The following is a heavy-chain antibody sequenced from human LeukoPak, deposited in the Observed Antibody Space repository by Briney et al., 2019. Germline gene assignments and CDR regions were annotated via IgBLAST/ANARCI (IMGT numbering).Heavy chain of an antibody. J-gene: IGHJ4*02. CDR1: GGTFSSYA. CDR2: IIPILGIA. D-gene: IGHD6-13*01. V-gene: IGHV1-69*04. CDR3: ARASSGGIAAAAFDY. Sequence: ASAKVSCKASGGTFSSYAISWVRQAPGQGLEWMGRIIPILGIANYAQKFQGRVTITADKSTSTAYMELSSLRSEDTAVYYCARASSGGIAAAAFDYWGQGTLVTVSS.